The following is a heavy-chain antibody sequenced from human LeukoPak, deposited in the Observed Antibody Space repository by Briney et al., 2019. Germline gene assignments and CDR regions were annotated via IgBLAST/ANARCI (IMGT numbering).Heavy chain of an antibody. CDR1: GYSISSGYY. CDR3: ARHNSYFDY. J-gene: IGHJ4*02. Sequence: SETLSLNCAVSGYSISSGYYWGWIRQPPGKGLEWIGSIYHSGSTYYNPSLKSRVTISVDTSKNQFSLKLSSVTAADTAVYYCARHNSYFDYWGQGTLVTVSS. D-gene: IGHD5-24*01. CDR2: IYHSGST. V-gene: IGHV4-38-2*01.